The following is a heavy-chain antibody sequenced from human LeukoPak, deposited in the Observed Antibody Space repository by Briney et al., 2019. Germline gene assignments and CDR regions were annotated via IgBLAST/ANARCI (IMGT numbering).Heavy chain of an antibody. J-gene: IGHJ4*02. CDR3: AKDSRSDYYFDY. CDR2: ISCDGSNK. CDR1: GFTFRSYG. V-gene: IGHV3-30*18. Sequence: PGASLRLSCAASGFTFRSYGMHWVRQAPGKGREWVAVISCDGSNKYYADSVKGRFTISRDNSKNTLYLQMNSLRAEDTAVYYCAKDSRSDYYFDYWGQGTLVTVSS. D-gene: IGHD2-21*02.